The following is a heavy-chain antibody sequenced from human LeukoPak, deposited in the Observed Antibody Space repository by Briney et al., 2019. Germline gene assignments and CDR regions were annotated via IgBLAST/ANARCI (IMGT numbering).Heavy chain of an antibody. J-gene: IGHJ4*02. CDR2: INPNSGDT. D-gene: IGHD3-3*01. CDR3: ARRDFWRGFDY. CDR1: GYTFTDYY. Sequence: ASVKVSCEASGYTFTDYYVHWVRQAPGQGLEWMGWINPNSGDTNYAQKFEGRDTMTRDTSISTAYMELSRLKSDDTAVYYCARRDFWRGFDYWGQGSLVTVSS. V-gene: IGHV1-2*02.